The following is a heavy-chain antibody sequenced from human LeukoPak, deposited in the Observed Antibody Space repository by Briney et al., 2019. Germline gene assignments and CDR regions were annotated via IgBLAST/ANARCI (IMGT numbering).Heavy chain of an antibody. CDR1: GGSISSGDYY. V-gene: IGHV4-30-4*01. D-gene: IGHD3-22*01. Sequence: SETLSLTCTVSGGSISSGDYYWSWIRQPPGKGLEWIGYIYYSGSTYYNPSLKSRVTISVDTSKNQFSLKLSSVTAADTAVYYCARASGYQTNYFDYWGQGTLVTVSS. CDR3: ARASGYQTNYFDY. CDR2: IYYSGST. J-gene: IGHJ4*02.